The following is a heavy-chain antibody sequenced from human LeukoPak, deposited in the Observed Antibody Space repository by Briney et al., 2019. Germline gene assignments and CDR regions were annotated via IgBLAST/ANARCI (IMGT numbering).Heavy chain of an antibody. V-gene: IGHV3-23*01. D-gene: IGHD3-3*01. J-gene: IGHJ6*02. CDR1: GFTFSTNA. Sequence: GGSLRLSCLTSGFTFSTNAMSWVRQAPGKGLEWISGISGSGASTYYADSVTGRFTISRDNSRNTLYLQMNSLRAEDTAVYYCAKDSRWSGSYGMDVWGQGTTVTVSS. CDR3: AKDSRWSGSYGMDV. CDR2: ISGSGAST.